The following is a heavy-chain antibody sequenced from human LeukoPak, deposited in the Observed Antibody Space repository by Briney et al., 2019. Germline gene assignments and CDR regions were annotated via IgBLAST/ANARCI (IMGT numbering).Heavy chain of an antibody. CDR1: GGSISSSSYY. J-gene: IGHJ4*02. V-gene: IGHV4-39*01. Sequence: SETLSLTCTVSGGSISSSSYYWGWIRQPPGKGLEWIGRFYFTGSTYYNPSLKSRVTISVDTSKNQFSLKLNSVTAADTAVYYCARLSYSSGWYTNIFFDYWGQGTLVTVSS. D-gene: IGHD6-13*01. CDR3: ARLSYSSGWYTNIFFDY. CDR2: FYFTGST.